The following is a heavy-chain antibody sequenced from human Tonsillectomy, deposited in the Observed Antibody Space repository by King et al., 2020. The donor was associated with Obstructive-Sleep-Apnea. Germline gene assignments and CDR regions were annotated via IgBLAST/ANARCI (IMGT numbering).Heavy chain of an antibody. CDR2: ISGRGDNT. V-gene: IGHV3-23*04. CDR1: GFTFSSEA. D-gene: IGHD6-19*01. Sequence: VQLVESGGGLVQPGGSLRLSCAASGFTFSSEAMSWVRQAPGRGPEWVSAISGRGDNTYSADAVRVRFTISRDNSKNTLYLQMNSLRAEDTAVYYCAKEIPVDSNFDYWGQGTLVTVSS. J-gene: IGHJ4*02. CDR3: AKEIPVDSNFDY.